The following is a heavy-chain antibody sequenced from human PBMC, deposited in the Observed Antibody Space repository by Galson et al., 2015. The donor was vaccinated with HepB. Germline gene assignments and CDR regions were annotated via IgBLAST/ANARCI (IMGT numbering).Heavy chain of an antibody. CDR2: FDPEDGET. J-gene: IGHJ6*02. Sequence: SVKVSCKVSGYTLTELSMHWVRQAPGKGLEWMGGFDPEDGETIYAQKFQGRVTMTEDTSTDTAYMELSSLRSEDTAVYYCATSRTPDYAGESYYYYYGMDVWGQGTTVTVSS. D-gene: IGHD4-17*01. CDR3: ATSRTPDYAGESYYYYYGMDV. CDR1: GYTLTELS. V-gene: IGHV1-24*01.